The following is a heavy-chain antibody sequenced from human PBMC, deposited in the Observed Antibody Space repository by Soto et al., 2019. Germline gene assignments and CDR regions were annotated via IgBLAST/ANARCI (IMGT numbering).Heavy chain of an antibody. CDR2: IYWNDDK. CDR3: VHDSYDGSGYYPHDAFDI. V-gene: IGHV2-5*01. CDR1: GFSLSTSAVG. D-gene: IGHD3-22*01. Sequence: QITLKESGPTLVKPTQPLTLTCSFSGFSLSTSAVGVGWIRQPPGGALEWLALIYWNDDKRYSPSLKSRLTITKDTSNNHVVLTMTNMDPVDTATYYCVHDSYDGSGYYPHDAFDIWGQGTMVTVSS. J-gene: IGHJ3*02.